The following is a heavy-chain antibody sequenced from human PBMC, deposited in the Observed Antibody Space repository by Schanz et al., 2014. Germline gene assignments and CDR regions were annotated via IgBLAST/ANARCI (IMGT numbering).Heavy chain of an antibody. J-gene: IGHJ4*02. Sequence: QVQLVESGGGVVQPGRSLRLSCAASGFSFDKYGMHWVRQAPGKGLEWVGVISYHGSERYYADSVKGRFTISRDNSKNTLYLQMNSLRTEDTAVYFCAKSYDTSGYSGFDYWGQGTLVTVSS. CDR2: ISYHGSER. CDR1: GFSFDKYG. D-gene: IGHD3-22*01. V-gene: IGHV3-30*18. CDR3: AKSYDTSGYSGFDY.